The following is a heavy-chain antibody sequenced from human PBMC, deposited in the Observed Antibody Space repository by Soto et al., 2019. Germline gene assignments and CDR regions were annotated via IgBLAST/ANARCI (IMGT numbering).Heavy chain of an antibody. CDR3: ARGGGVGVAGSAAFDM. V-gene: IGHV1-2*01. Sequence: QLHLVQSGAVVKKPGASVTVSCSASGYPVTAYYMHWVRQAPGRGLEWMGGINPATGAAKYTRTFQGGVHNHGAPSTSTVPMEATGLTSADTAVFFWARGGGVGVAGSAAFDMWGQGTVVTVSS. J-gene: IGHJ3*02. CDR2: INPATGAA. D-gene: IGHD3-3*01. CDR1: GYPVTAYY.